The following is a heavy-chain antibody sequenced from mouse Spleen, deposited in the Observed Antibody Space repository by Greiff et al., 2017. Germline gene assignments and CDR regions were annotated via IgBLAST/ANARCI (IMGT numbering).Heavy chain of an antibody. CDR1: GYAFTDYN. V-gene: IGHV1-39*01. CDR3: ARACGYDGGPFAY. D-gene: IGHD2-2*01. J-gene: IGHJ3*01. Sequence: VQLQQSGPELVKPGASVKISCKASGYAFTDYNMNWVKQSNGQSLEWIGVINPNYGTTSYNQKFKGKATLTVDQSSSTAYMQLNSLTSEDSAVYFCARACGYDGGPFAYWGQGTLVTVSA. CDR2: INPNYGTT.